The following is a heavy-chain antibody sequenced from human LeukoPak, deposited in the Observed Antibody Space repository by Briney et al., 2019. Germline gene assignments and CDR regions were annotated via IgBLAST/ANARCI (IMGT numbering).Heavy chain of an antibody. CDR3: ARDTSGSQGFDY. V-gene: IGHV4-39*02. CDR1: GGSISSSSYY. Sequence: SETLSLTCTVSGGSISSSSYYWGWIRQPPGKGLEWIGSIYYSGSTYYNPSLKSRVTISVDTSKNQFSLKLSSVTAADTAVYYCARDTSGSQGFDYWGQGTLVIVFS. J-gene: IGHJ4*02. CDR2: IYYSGST. D-gene: IGHD6-25*01.